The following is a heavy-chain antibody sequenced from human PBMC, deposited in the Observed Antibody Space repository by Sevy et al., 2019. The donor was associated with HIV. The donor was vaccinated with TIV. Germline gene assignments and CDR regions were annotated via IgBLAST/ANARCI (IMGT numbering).Heavy chain of an antibody. CDR2: MSYDVNIK. CDR1: GFTFSSFP. Sequence: GGSLRLSCAASGFTFSSFPMNWVHQTPDKGLEWVAVMSYDVNIKDYADSVKGRFTVSRDNSKNTLYLQMNSLRTEDTAVYYCVRNNQFDYWGQGTLVTVSS. J-gene: IGHJ4*02. CDR3: VRNNQFDY. V-gene: IGHV3-30-3*01.